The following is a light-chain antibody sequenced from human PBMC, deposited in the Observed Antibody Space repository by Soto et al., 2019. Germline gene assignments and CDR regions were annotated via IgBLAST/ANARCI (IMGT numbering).Light chain of an antibody. CDR1: NIGHKS. CDR3: QVWDSGSNHQV. V-gene: IGLV3-21*02. J-gene: IGLJ3*02. CDR2: NDS. Sequence: SYELTQPPSVSVAPGQTATITCVGDNIGHKSVHWYQQRPCQAPVLVVYNDSDRPTGIPERFSGSKSGNTATLTVSRVEAGDEADYYCQVWDSGSNHQVFGGGTKLTVL.